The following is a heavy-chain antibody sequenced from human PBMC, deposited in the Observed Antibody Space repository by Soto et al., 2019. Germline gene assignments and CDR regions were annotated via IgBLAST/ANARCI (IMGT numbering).Heavy chain of an antibody. J-gene: IGHJ4*02. V-gene: IGHV3-23*01. CDR2: MSGSGDSR. D-gene: IGHD3-10*01. CDR3: AKDSGNYGSGSFSH. Sequence: GGSLRLSCAASGFTFSSYAMSWFRQAPGRGLEWVSAMSGSGDSRDYANFVKGRFTISRDDSKATLFLQMDSLRAADTAVYYCAKDSGNYGSGSFSHWGQGTLVTVS. CDR1: GFTFSSYA.